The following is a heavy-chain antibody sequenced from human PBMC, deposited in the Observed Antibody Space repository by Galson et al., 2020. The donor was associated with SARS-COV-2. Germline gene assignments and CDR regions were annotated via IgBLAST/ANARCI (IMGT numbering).Heavy chain of an antibody. D-gene: IGHD2-15*01. CDR2: IYPSKSDT. CDR1: GYSFTDYW. V-gene: IGHV5-51*01. Sequence: GESLKISCQASGYSFTDYWIVWVRQMPGKGLEWMGMIYPSKSDTRYSPSFQSHVTFSADKSINTVYLQWSGLKASDTAVYYCARRRQGYRSGGRSYAGYGMDVWGQGTTVTVSS. CDR3: ARRRQGYRSGGRSYAGYGMDV. J-gene: IGHJ6*02.